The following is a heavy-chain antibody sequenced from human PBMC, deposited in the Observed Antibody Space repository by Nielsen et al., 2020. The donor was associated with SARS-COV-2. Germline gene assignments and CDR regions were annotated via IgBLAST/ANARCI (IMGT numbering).Heavy chain of an antibody. CDR2: IYYSGSA. Sequence: ARPLRLSCTVSGGSITSSSYYWGWIRQHPGKGLEWIGSIYYSGSAYYNPSHKSRVTISVDTSKNQFPRKLSSVTASYTALYYCARQQIYFDYWGQGTLVSVSS. V-gene: IGHV4-39*01. CDR1: GGSITSSSYY. J-gene: IGHJ4*02. CDR3: ARQQIYFDY.